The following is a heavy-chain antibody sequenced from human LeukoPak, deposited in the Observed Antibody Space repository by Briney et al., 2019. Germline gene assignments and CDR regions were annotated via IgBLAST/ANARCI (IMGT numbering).Heavy chain of an antibody. CDR3: ARTYYYDSSGYRRDDAFDI. CDR1: GGSISSYY. V-gene: IGHV4-59*01. Sequence: SETLSLTCTVSGGSISSYYWSWIRQPPGKGLEWIGYIYYSGSTNYNPSLKSRVTISVDTSKNQFSLKLSSVTAADTAVYYCARTYYYDSSGYRRDDAFDIWGQGTMVTVSS. D-gene: IGHD3-22*01. J-gene: IGHJ3*02. CDR2: IYYSGST.